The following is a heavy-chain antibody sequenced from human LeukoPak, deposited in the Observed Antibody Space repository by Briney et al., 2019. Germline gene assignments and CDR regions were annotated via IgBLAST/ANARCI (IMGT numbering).Heavy chain of an antibody. CDR1: GFTFSSYW. J-gene: IGHJ4*02. Sequence: GGSLRLSCAASGFTFSSYWMSWVRQAPGKGLEWVANIQQDGSEKYYVDSVKGRFTISRDNAKNSLYLQMNSLRAEDTAVYYCARGGVLTGYYMSFPDYWGQGALVTVSS. D-gene: IGHD3-9*01. CDR2: IQQDGSEK. V-gene: IGHV3-7*01. CDR3: ARGGVLTGYYMSFPDY.